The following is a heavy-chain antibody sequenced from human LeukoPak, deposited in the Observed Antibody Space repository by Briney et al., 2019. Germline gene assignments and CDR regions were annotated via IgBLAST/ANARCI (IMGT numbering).Heavy chain of an antibody. Sequence: SETLCLTCTVSGGSISSGGYYWSWIRQPPGKGLGWIGYIYHSGSTYFNPSLKSRVTISVDRSKNQFSLKLSSVTAADTAVYYCARVVVPAAHSRDYYYMDVWGKGTTVTVSS. CDR3: ARVVVPAAHSRDYYYMDV. J-gene: IGHJ6*03. CDR2: IYHSGST. D-gene: IGHD2-2*01. V-gene: IGHV4-30-2*01. CDR1: GGSISSGGYY.